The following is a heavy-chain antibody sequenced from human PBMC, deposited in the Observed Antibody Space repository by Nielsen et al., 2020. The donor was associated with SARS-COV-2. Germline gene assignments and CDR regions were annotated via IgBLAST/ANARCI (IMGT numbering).Heavy chain of an antibody. D-gene: IGHD1-26*01. J-gene: IGHJ4*02. CDR2: IYYSGST. CDR3: ARAYRGNYPDY. Sequence: GSLRLSCTVSGGSISSSSYYWGWIRQPPGKGLEWIGSIYYSGSTNYNPSLKSRVTISVDTSKNQFSLKLTSVTAADTAVYYCARAYRGNYPDYWGQGILVTVSS. CDR1: GGSISSSSYY. V-gene: IGHV4-39*07.